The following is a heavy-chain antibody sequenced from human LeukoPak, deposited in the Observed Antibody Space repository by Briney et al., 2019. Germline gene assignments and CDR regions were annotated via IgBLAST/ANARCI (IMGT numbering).Heavy chain of an antibody. CDR2: INPNSGGT. Sequence: ASVKVSCKASGYTFTGYYMHWVRQAPGQGLEWMGWINPNSGGTNYAQKFQGWVTMTRDTSISTAYMELSRLRSDDTAVYYCARGGPIRGVILGWFDPWGQGTLATVSS. D-gene: IGHD3-10*01. J-gene: IGHJ5*02. V-gene: IGHV1-2*04. CDR3: ARGGPIRGVILGWFDP. CDR1: GYTFTGYY.